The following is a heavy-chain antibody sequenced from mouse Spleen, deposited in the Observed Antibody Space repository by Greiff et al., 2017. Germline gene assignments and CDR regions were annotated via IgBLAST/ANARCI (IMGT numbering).Heavy chain of an antibody. CDR2: ISSGSSTI. V-gene: IGHV5-17*02. CDR3: ARSPPYGSSFWFAY. D-gene: IGHD1-1*01. J-gene: IGHJ3*01. CDR1: GFTFSSFG. Sequence: EVQRVESGGGLVQPGGSRKLSCAASGFTFSSFGMHWVRQAPEKGLEWVAYISSGSSTIYYADTVKGRFTISRDNPKNTLFLQMTSLRSEDTAMYYCARSPPYGSSFWFAYWGQGTLVTVSA.